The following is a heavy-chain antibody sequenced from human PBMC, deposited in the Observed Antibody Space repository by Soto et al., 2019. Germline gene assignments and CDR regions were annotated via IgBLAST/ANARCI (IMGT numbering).Heavy chain of an antibody. CDR1: GGTVSSYT. CDR3: ARETTFNSGNWFDP. V-gene: IGHV1-69*04. CDR2: IIPILGIT. Sequence: QVQLVQSGAEVKKPGSSVKVSCKASGGTVSSYTISWVRQAPGQGLEWMGRIIPILGITNYAQKVQDRVTITTDKSTSTGYMELSNLRSEDTAVYYCARETTFNSGNWFDPWGQGTLVTVSS. J-gene: IGHJ5*02. D-gene: IGHD1-1*01.